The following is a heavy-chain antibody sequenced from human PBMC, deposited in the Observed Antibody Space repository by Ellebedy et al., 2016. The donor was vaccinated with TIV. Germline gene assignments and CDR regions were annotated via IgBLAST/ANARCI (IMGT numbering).Heavy chain of an antibody. CDR3: ARGTYYYDSSGYLQGYFDL. CDR2: ISDSGTYT. V-gene: IGHV3-11*06. CDR1: GSTFGDYY. J-gene: IGHJ2*01. D-gene: IGHD3-22*01. Sequence: GGSLRLSCAASGSTFGDYYMSWIRQAPGKGLEWVSYISDSGTYTNYADSVKGRFTISRDNAKNTLYLQMNSLRAEDTAVYYCARGTYYYDSSGYLQGYFDLWGRGTLVTVSS.